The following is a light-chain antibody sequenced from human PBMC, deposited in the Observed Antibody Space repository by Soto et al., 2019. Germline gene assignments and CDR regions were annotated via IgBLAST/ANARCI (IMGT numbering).Light chain of an antibody. CDR3: QELNSYPRK. Sequence: IQLTQSPSFLSASIGDRVTITCRASQGISTYLAWYQQKPGKAPKSLIYGASTLQSGVPSRFSGAGSGTEFTLTISSLQPQDFATYYCQELNSYPRKFGPGTKVDI. CDR1: QGISTY. CDR2: GAS. V-gene: IGKV1-9*01. J-gene: IGKJ1*01.